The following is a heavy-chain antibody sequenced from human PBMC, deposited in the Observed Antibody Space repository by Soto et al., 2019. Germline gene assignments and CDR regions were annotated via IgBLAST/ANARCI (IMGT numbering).Heavy chain of an antibody. CDR1: GFTFSNYG. D-gene: IGHD2-15*01. J-gene: IGHJ4*02. Sequence: GGSLRLSCAASGFTFSNYGMHWVRQAPGKGLEWVAVIWYDGSNKYYADSVKGRFTISRDNSKNTLYLQMNSLRAEDTAVYYCARDTALVAATLDYWGQGTLVTVSS. V-gene: IGHV3-33*01. CDR2: IWYDGSNK. CDR3: ARDTALVAATLDY.